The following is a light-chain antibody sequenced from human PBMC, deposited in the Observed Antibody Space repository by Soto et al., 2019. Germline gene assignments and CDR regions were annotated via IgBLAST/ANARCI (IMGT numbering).Light chain of an antibody. V-gene: IGLV2-14*01. CDR2: EVT. CDR1: SSDVGAYNY. Sequence: QSALTQPASVSGFPGQSITISCTGTSSDVGAYNYVSWYQQHPGKAPKLMIYEVTNRPSGVSNRFSGSKSDNTASLAISGLRSEDEADYYCAAWDDSLSGWVFGGGTQLTVL. J-gene: IGLJ3*02. CDR3: AAWDDSLSGWV.